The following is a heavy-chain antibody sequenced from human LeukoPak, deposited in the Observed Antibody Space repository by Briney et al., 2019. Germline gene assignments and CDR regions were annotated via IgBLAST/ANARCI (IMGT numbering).Heavy chain of an antibody. V-gene: IGHV3-23*01. CDR2: ISGSGGST. CDR1: GFTFSSYA. CDR3: AKAQGAGDDY. Sequence: PGGSLRLSCAASGFTFSSYALSRVRQAPGKGLEWVSAISGSGGSTYYADSVKGRFTISRDNSKNTLYLQMNSLRAEDTAVYYCAKAQGAGDDYWGQGTLVTVSS. J-gene: IGHJ4*02.